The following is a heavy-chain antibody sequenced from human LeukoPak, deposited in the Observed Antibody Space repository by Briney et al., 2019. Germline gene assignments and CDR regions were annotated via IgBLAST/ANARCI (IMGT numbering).Heavy chain of an antibody. D-gene: IGHD3-3*02. J-gene: IGHJ4*02. CDR1: GGSISSYY. CDR3: ARLRRSRLAEFDY. Sequence: SETLSLTCTVSGGSISSYYWSWIRQPPGKGLEWIGYIYYSGSTNYNPSLKSRVTISVDKSKNQFSLKLSSLTAADTAVYYCARLRRSRLAEFDYWGQGTLVTVSS. CDR2: IYYSGST. V-gene: IGHV4-59*08.